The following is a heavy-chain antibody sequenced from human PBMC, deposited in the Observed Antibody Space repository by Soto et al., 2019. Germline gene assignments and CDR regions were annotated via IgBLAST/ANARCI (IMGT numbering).Heavy chain of an antibody. CDR2: IIPIFGTA. CDR3: ALYYDFWKTFDH. V-gene: IGHV1-69*13. CDR1: GGTFSSYA. D-gene: IGHD3-3*01. Sequence: SVKVSCKASGGTFSSYAISWVRQAPGQGLEWMGGIIPIFGTANYAQKFQGRVTITADESTSTAYMELSSLRSEDTAVYYCALYYDFWKTFDHWGQGTLVTVSS. J-gene: IGHJ5*02.